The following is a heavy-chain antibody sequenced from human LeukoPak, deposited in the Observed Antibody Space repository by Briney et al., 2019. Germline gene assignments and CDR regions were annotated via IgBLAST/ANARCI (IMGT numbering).Heavy chain of an antibody. CDR1: GYSFTSYW. V-gene: IGHV5-51*01. CDR3: ARWYYDSSSRTGFDP. D-gene: IGHD3-22*01. CDR2: IYPGDSDT. J-gene: IGHJ5*02. Sequence: GESLKISCKGSGYSFTSYWIGWVRPLPGKGLEWMGIIYPGDSDTRYSPSFQGQVTISADKSISTAYLQWSSLKASDTAMYYCARWYYDSSSRTGFDPWGQGTLVTVSS.